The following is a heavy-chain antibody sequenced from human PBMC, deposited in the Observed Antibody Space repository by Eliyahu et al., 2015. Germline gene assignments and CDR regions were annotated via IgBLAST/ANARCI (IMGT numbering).Heavy chain of an antibody. CDR3: AHIGPKHGYSYGYDY. V-gene: IGHV2-5*02. Sequence: QITLKESGPTLVKPTQTXTLTCXFXGFXLXXSGVGVGWIRQPPGKALEWLALIYWDDDKRYSPSLKSRLTXTKDTSKNQVVLTMTNMDPVDTATYYCAHIGPKHGYSYGYDYWGQGTLVTVSS. CDR2: IYWDDDK. CDR1: GFXLXXSGVG. J-gene: IGHJ4*02. D-gene: IGHD5-18*01.